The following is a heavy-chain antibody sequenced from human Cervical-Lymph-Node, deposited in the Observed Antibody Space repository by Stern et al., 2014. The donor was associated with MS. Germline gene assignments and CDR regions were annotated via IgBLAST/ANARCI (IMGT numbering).Heavy chain of an antibody. Sequence: VQLGGSGGGVVQPGRSLRLSCVASEFTFSIYGMYWVRQAPGQGLEWVAVVSYDESKKYYADSVKGRFTISRDNSKNTLYLQMNSLRTEDTAMYYCATAPMYFYTSGSYDFWGQGTLVTVSS. V-gene: IGHV3-30*03. CDR1: EFTFSIYG. CDR3: ATAPMYFYTSGSYDF. J-gene: IGHJ1*01. D-gene: IGHD3-10*01. CDR2: VSYDESKK.